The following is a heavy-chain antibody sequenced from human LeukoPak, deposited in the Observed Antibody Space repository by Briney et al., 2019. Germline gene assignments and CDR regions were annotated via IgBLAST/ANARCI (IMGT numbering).Heavy chain of an antibody. CDR2: IKEDGSEK. V-gene: IGHV3-7*01. Sequence: GGSLRLSCGASGFTFSSYWMSWVRQAPGKGLEWVANIKEDGSEKYYVASVKGRFSISRDNAKNSLYLQMNSLRAEDTAVYYCASGRQSGYWGQGTLVTVSS. D-gene: IGHD3-10*01. J-gene: IGHJ4*02. CDR1: GFTFSSYW. CDR3: ASGRQSGY.